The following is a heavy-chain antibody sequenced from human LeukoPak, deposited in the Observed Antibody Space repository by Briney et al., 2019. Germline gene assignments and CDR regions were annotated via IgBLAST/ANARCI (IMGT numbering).Heavy chain of an antibody. CDR1: GFTFSSYE. J-gene: IGHJ4*02. D-gene: IGHD1-26*01. CDR2: ISSSGSTI. V-gene: IGHV3-48*03. Sequence: GGSLRLSCAASGFTFSSYEMNWVRQAPGKGLEWVSYISSSGSTIYYADSVKGRFTISRDNSKNSLYLQMNSLRAEDTALYYCAKGFYSGFDYWGQGTLVTVSS. CDR3: AKGFYSGFDY.